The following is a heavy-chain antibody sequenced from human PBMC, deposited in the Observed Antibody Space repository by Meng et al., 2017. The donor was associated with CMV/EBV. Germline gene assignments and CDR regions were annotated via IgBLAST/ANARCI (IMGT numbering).Heavy chain of an antibody. CDR2: IIPIFGTA. CDR1: GGTFSSYA. D-gene: IGHD4-17*01. CDR3: ARGRFPYGDYVY. Sequence: QVQLLHSGAEVKNPGSSVKVSCKASGGTFSSYAISWVRQAPGQGLEWIGGIIPIFGTANYAQKFQGRVTITADESTSTAYMELSSLRSEDTAVYYCARGRFPYGDYVYWGQGTLVTVSS. J-gene: IGHJ4*02. V-gene: IGHV1-69*12.